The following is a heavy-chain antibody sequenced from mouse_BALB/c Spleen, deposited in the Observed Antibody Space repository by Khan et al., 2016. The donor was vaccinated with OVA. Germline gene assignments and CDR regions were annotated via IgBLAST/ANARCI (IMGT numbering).Heavy chain of an antibody. CDR1: GYTFTDYE. D-gene: IGHD1-1*01. CDR3: KRDGSSDGWYFDV. CDR2: IDPETGGT. V-gene: IGHV1-15*01. Sequence: QVRLQQSGAELVRPGASVTLSCKASGYTFTDYEMHWVKQTPVHGLEWIGAIDPETGGTAYNQKFKGKATLTADKSSSTAYMELRSLTSEDSVVYDCKRDGSSDGWYFDVGGAGTTVTVSS. J-gene: IGHJ1*01.